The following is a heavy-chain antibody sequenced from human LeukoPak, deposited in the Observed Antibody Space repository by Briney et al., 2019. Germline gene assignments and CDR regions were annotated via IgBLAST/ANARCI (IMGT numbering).Heavy chain of an antibody. V-gene: IGHV3-23*01. CDR3: AKYPYYYDNSGYPEANPPDY. CDR2: ISGSGGST. D-gene: IGHD3-22*01. CDR1: GFTFSSYA. Sequence: GGSLRLSCAVSGFTFSSYAMSWVRQAPGKGLEWVSAISGSGGSTYYADSVKGRFTISRDNSKNTLYLQMNSLRAEDTAVYYCAKYPYYYDNSGYPEANPPDYSGQGTLVTVSS. J-gene: IGHJ4*02.